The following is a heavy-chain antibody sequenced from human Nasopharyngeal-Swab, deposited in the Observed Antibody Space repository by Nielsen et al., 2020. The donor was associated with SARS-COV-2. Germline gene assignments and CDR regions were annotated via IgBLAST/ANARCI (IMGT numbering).Heavy chain of an antibody. CDR1: GVTFSSYA. CDR3: ARDGKYGSLYFDY. J-gene: IGHJ4*02. CDR2: IIPIFGTA. V-gene: IGHV1-69*13. Sequence: VKVSCKASGVTFSSYAISWVRQAPGQGLEWMGGIIPIFGTANYAQKFQGRVTITADESTSTAYMELSSLRSEDTAVYYCARDGKYGSLYFDYWGQGTLVTVSS. D-gene: IGHD6-13*01.